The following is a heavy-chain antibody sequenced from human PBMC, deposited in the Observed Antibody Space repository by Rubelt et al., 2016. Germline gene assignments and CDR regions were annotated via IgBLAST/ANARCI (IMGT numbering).Heavy chain of an antibody. CDR3: TTDRYYYDSSGFPWFDP. J-gene: IGHJ5*02. CDR2: IKSKTDGGTT. Sequence: SLRLSCAASGFTFSNAWMSWVRQAPRKGLEWVGRIKSKTDGGTTDYAAPVKGRFTISRDDSKNTLYLQMNSLKTEDTAVYYCTTDRYYYDSSGFPWFDPWGQGTLVTVSS. D-gene: IGHD3-22*01. CDR1: GFTFSNAW. V-gene: IGHV3-15*01.